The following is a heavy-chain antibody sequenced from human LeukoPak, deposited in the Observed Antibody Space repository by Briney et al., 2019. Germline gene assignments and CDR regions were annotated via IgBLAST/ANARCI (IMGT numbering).Heavy chain of an antibody. CDR2: INPSGGST. D-gene: IGHD6-19*01. CDR1: GYTFTSYY. CDR3: ARQISIAVAGTGTDY. J-gene: IGHJ4*02. Sequence: ASVKVSCKASGYTFTSYYMHWVRQAPGQGLEWMGIINPSGGSTSYAQKFQGRVTITADKSTSTAYMELSSLRSEDTAVYYCARQISIAVAGTGTDYWGQGTLVTVSS. V-gene: IGHV1-46*01.